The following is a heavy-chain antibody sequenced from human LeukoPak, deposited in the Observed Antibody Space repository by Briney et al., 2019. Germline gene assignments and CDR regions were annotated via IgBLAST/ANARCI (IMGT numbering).Heavy chain of an antibody. CDR2: ISYDGSNK. J-gene: IGHJ4*02. Sequence: GGSLRLSCAASGFTFSSYGMHWVRQAPGKGLEWVAVISYDGSNKYYADSVKGRFTISRDNSKNTLYLQMNSLRAEDTAVYYCAKGRGLTSRWLLYFDYWGQGTLVTVSS. CDR3: AKGRGLTSRWLLYFDY. CDR1: GFTFSSYG. D-gene: IGHD2-21*02. V-gene: IGHV3-30*18.